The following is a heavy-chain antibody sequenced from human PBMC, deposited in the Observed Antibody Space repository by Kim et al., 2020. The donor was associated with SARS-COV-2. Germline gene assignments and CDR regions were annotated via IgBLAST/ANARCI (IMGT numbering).Heavy chain of an antibody. CDR3: ARDNSSGWYGWQVLFDY. Sequence: ASVKVSCKASGYTFTSYAMHWVRQAPGQRLEWMGWINAGNGNTKYSQKFQGRVTITRDTSASTAYMELSSLRSEDTAVYYCARDNSSGWYGWQVLFDYWGQGTLVTVSS. V-gene: IGHV1-3*01. CDR1: GYTFTSYA. J-gene: IGHJ4*02. D-gene: IGHD6-19*01. CDR2: INAGNGNT.